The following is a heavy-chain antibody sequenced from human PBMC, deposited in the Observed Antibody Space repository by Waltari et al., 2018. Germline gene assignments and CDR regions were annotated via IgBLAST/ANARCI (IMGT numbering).Heavy chain of an antibody. D-gene: IGHD6-19*01. CDR2: IYYSGST. V-gene: IGHV4-59*01. CDR1: GGSISRYY. CDR3: TRIKSSGWYAPYYFEY. J-gene: IGHJ4*02. Sequence: QVQLQESGPGLMKPSETLSLTCTVSGGSISRYYRTWIRQSPAKGLEWIGYIYYSGSTNYNPSLRSRVTISVDTSKNQFSLKLTSVTAADTAVYYCTRIKSSGWYAPYYFEYWGQGIPVTVSS.